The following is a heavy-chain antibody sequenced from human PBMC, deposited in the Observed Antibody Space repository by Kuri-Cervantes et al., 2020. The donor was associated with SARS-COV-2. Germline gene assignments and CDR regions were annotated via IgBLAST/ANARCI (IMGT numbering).Heavy chain of an antibody. D-gene: IGHD1-7*01. V-gene: IGHV5-51*01. Sequence: GESLKISGKGSGYSFTGYWIAWVRQMPGKGLECMGIIYPGDSDTRYSPSFQGQVTISADKSINTAYLQWSSLKASDTAMYYCARPTRGKLDWGPGTLVTVSS. CDR1: GYSFTGYW. CDR3: ARPTRGKLD. J-gene: IGHJ4*02. CDR2: IYPGDSDT.